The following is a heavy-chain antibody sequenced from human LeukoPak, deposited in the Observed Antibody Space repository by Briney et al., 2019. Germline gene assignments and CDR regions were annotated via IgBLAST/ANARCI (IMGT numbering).Heavy chain of an antibody. Sequence: GGSLRLSCAVSGISLSNYGMSWVRQAPGKGLGWVSAISGSGGSTYYADSVKGRFTISRDNSKNTLYLQMNSLRAEDTAVYYCAKHTIAAAGGLFDIWGQGTMVTVSS. J-gene: IGHJ3*02. CDR2: ISGSGGST. D-gene: IGHD6-13*01. CDR3: AKHTIAAAGGLFDI. V-gene: IGHV3-23*01. CDR1: GISLSNYG.